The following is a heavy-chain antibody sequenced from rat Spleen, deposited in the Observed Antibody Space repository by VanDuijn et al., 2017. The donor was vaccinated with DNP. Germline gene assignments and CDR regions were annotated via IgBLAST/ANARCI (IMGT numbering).Heavy chain of an antibody. CDR2: ISYSGST. V-gene: IGHV3-1*01. CDR1: GYSLTRNY. Sequence: EVQLQESGPGLVKPSQSLSLTCSVTGYSLTRNYWGWIRKLPGNKMEWIGYISYSGSTGYNPSLKSRISITRDTSKNQYFLQLNSVTSGDTATYYCARWNIGTTTLDYWGQGVMVTVSS. J-gene: IGHJ2*01. CDR3: ARWNIGTTTLDY. D-gene: IGHD1-5*01.